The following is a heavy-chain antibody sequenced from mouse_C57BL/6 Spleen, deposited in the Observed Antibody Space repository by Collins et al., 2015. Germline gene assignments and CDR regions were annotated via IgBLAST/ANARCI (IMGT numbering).Heavy chain of an antibody. CDR3: ARRHYSNSAWFAY. CDR2: INTYSGVP. V-gene: IGHV9-3*01. D-gene: IGHD2-5*01. Sequence: QTQLVQSGPELKKPGETVKISCKASGYTFTTYGMSWVKQAPGKGLKWMGWINTYSGVPTYADDFKGRFAFSLETSASTAYLQINNLKNEDTATYFCARRHYSNSAWFAYWGQGTLVTVSA. CDR1: GYTFTTYG. J-gene: IGHJ3*01.